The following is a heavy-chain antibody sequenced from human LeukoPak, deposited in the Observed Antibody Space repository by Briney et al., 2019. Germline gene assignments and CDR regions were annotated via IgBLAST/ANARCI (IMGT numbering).Heavy chain of an antibody. V-gene: IGHV4-34*01. CDR3: ARVGYSGGWYADY. Sequence: SETLSLTCAVYGGSFSGYYWSWVRQPPGKGLEWIGEINYSGSTKYNPSLKSRVTISVDTSKNQFSLELTSVTAADTAVYYCARVGYSGGWYADYWGQGTLATVSS. J-gene: IGHJ4*02. D-gene: IGHD6-19*01. CDR1: GGSFSGYY. CDR2: INYSGST.